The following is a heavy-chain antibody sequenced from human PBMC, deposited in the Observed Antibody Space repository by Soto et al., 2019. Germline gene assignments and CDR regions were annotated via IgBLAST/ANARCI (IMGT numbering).Heavy chain of an antibody. D-gene: IGHD1-7*01. CDR2: INHSGST. J-gene: IGHJ6*03. Sequence: QVQLQQWGAGLLKPSETLSLTCAVYGGSFSGYYWSWIRQPPGKGLEWIGEINHSGSTNYNPSRKRRVTISVDTSKNQFSLKLSSVTAADTAVYYCARGPRITGTMARYYYYYMDVWGKGTTVTVSS. CDR3: ARGPRITGTMARYYYYYMDV. V-gene: IGHV4-34*01. CDR1: GGSFSGYY.